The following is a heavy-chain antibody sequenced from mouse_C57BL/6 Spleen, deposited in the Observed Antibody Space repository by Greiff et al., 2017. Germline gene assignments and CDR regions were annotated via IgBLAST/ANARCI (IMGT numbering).Heavy chain of an antibody. CDR3: ARQDGYYYFDY. CDR2: ISGGGGNT. D-gene: IGHD2-3*01. J-gene: IGHJ2*01. Sequence: EVQLVESGGGLVKPGGSLKLSCAASGFTFSSYTMSWVRQTPEKRLEWVATISGGGGNTYYPDSVKGRFTISRDNAKNTLYLQMSSLRSEDTALYYGARQDGYYYFDYWGQGTTLTVSS. CDR1: GFTFSSYT. V-gene: IGHV5-9*01.